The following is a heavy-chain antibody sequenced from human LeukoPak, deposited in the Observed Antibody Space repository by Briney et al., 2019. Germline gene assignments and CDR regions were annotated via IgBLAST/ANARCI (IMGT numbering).Heavy chain of an antibody. Sequence: SETLSLTRTVSGGSISSSSYYWGWIRQPPGKGLEWIGSIYYSGSTYYNPSLKSRVTISVDTSKNQFSLKLSSVTAADTAVYYCARDSRGYYDSSGYFDYWGQGTLVTVSS. CDR2: IYYSGST. V-gene: IGHV4-39*07. D-gene: IGHD3-22*01. CDR1: GGSISSSSYY. J-gene: IGHJ4*02. CDR3: ARDSRGYYDSSGYFDY.